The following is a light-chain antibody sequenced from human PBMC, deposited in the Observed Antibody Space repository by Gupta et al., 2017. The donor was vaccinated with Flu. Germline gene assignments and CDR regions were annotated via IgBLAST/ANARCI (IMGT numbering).Light chain of an antibody. CDR3: QQECREHRLYA. CDR2: GAS. CDR1: QSVTRDF. V-gene: IGKV3-20*01. J-gene: IGKJ2*01. Sequence: NVLTQSPGTLSLSPGERAALSCRASQSVTRDFLASYQQRPGQAPRRLIYGASTRATGIPDRCSGSGDATDVNLTISRRVPDDFVVYYCQQECREHRLYAFGQGTNMEIK.